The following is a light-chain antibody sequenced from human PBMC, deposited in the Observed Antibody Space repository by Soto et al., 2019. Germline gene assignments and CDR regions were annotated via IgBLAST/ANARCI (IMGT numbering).Light chain of an antibody. CDR2: DAS. CDR3: QHYNSYPWT. CDR1: QSISSY. Sequence: DIHMAQSPSSLSASVGDRVTITCRASQSISSYLNWYQQKPGKAPKLLIYDASTLESGVPTRFSGSGSGTEFTLTISSLQPGDYATYYCQHYNSYPWTFGQGTKVDIK. V-gene: IGKV1-5*01. J-gene: IGKJ1*01.